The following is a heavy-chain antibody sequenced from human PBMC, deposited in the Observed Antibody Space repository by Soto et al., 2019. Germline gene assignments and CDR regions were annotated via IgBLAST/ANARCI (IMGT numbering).Heavy chain of an antibody. V-gene: IGHV3-33*03. CDR3: AKVGRWLQFLDAFDI. J-gene: IGHJ3*02. CDR2: IWYDGSNK. CDR1: GFSFSSYG. D-gene: IGHD5-12*01. Sequence: GGSLRLSCAASGFSFSSYGMHWVRQAPGKGLDWVAVIWYDGSNKYYAESVKGRFTISRDNSKNTLYVQMNSLTVEDTAVYYCAKVGRWLQFLDAFDIWGQGTMVTVSS.